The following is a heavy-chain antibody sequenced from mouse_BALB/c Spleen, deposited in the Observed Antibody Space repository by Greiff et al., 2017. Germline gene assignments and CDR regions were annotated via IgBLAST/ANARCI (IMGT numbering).Heavy chain of an antibody. CDR1: GFTFSSYT. Sequence: DVKLVESGGGLVKPGGSLKLSCAASGFTFSSYTMSWVRQTPEKRLEWVATISSGGSYTYYPDSVKGRFTIARDNAKNTLYLQMSSLKSEDTAMYYCTRDRGERYYLDYWGQGTTLTVSS. V-gene: IGHV5-6-4*01. D-gene: IGHD3-3*01. CDR2: ISSGGSYT. J-gene: IGHJ2*01. CDR3: TRDRGERYYLDY.